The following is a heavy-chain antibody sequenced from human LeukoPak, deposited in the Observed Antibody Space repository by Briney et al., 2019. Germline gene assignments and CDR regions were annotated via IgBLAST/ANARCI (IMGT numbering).Heavy chain of an antibody. Sequence: GRSLRLSCAASGFTFSSYAMHWVRQAPGKGLEGVAVISYDGSNKYYADSVKGRFTISRDNSKNTLYLQMNSLRAEDTAVYYCASAGSTIAVADNWFDPWGQGTLVTVSS. D-gene: IGHD6-19*01. V-gene: IGHV3-30*04. CDR2: ISYDGSNK. CDR1: GFTFSSYA. CDR3: ASAGSTIAVADNWFDP. J-gene: IGHJ5*02.